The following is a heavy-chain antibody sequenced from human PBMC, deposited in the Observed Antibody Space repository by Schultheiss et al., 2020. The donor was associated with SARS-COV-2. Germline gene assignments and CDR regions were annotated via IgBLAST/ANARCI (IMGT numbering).Heavy chain of an antibody. CDR3: ARDGSGSYVGGMDV. CDR2: MNPNSGNT. Sequence: ASVKVSCKASGHTFTDDYMYWVRQGPGQGLEWMGWMNPNSGNTGYAQKFQGRVTITADKSTSTAYMELSRLRSDDTAVYYCARDGSGSYVGGMDVWGQGTTVTVSS. D-gene: IGHD3-10*01. V-gene: IGHV1-8*03. J-gene: IGHJ6*02. CDR1: GHTFTDDY.